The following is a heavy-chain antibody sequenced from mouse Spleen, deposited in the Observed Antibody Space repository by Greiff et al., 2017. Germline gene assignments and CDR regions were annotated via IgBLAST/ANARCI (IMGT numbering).Heavy chain of an antibody. CDR1: GYTFTSYW. CDR2: IHPNSGST. D-gene: IGHD2-3*01. Sequence: VQLQQPGAELVKPGASVKLSCKASGYTFTSYWMHWVKQRPGQGLEWIGMIHPNSGSTNYNEKFKSKATLTVDKSSSTAYMQLSSLTSEDSAVYYCAIYDGYYRAMDYWGQGTSVTVSS. V-gene: IGHV1-64*01. CDR3: AIYDGYYRAMDY. J-gene: IGHJ4*01.